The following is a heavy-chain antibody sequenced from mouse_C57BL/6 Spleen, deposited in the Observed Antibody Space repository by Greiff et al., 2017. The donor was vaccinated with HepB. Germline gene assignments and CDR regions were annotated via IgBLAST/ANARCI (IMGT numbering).Heavy chain of an antibody. CDR2: IRNKANGYTT. D-gene: IGHD2-4*01. J-gene: IGHJ3*01. V-gene: IGHV7-3*01. Sequence: EVKVVESGGGLVQPGGSLSLSCAASGFTFTDYYMSWVRQPPGKALEWLGFIRNKANGYTTEYSASVKGRFTISRDNSQSILYLQMNALRAEDSATYNCARFYDYDAAWFAYWGQGTLVTVSA. CDR1: GFTFTDYY. CDR3: ARFYDYDAAWFAY.